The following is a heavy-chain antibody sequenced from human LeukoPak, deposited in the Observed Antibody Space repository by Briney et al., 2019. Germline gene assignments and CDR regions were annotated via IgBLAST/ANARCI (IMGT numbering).Heavy chain of an antibody. Sequence: GASVKVSCKASGGTFSSYAISWVRQAPGQGLEWMGGIIPIFGTANYAQKFQGRVTITADESTSTAYMELSSLRSEDTAVYYCANTWGSGYPHYFDYWGQGTLVTVSS. V-gene: IGHV1-69*13. CDR2: IIPIFGTA. CDR3: ANTWGSGYPHYFDY. J-gene: IGHJ4*02. CDR1: GGTFSSYA. D-gene: IGHD3-22*01.